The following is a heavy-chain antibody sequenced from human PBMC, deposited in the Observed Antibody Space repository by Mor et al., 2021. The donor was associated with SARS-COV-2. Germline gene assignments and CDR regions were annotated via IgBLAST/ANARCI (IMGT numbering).Heavy chain of an antibody. CDR3: ARSYDFWCFEP. Sequence: GRFTISRDNRKNTVYLQMNSLRDEDTAIYYCARSYDFWCFEPWGQGTLVTVSS. D-gene: IGHD3-3*01. V-gene: IGHV3-23*01. J-gene: IGHJ5*02.